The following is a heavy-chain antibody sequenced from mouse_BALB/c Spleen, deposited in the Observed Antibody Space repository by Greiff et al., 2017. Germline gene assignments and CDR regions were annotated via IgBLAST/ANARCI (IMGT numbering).Heavy chain of an antibody. CDR3: ARSNWDY. V-gene: IGHV1-7*01. CDR2: INPSTGYT. Sequence: QVQLQQSGAELAKPGASAKMSCKASGYTFTSYWMHWVKQRPGQGLEWIGYINPSTGYTEYNQKFKDKATLTADKSSSTAYMQLSSLTSEDSAVYYCARSNWDYWGQGTTLTVSS. CDR1: GYTFTSYW. D-gene: IGHD4-1*01. J-gene: IGHJ2*01.